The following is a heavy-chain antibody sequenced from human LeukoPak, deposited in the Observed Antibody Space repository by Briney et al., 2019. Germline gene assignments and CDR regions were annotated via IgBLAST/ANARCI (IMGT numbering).Heavy chain of an antibody. V-gene: IGHV3-30*02. CDR2: IRYDGSNK. Sequence: GGSLRLSCAASGFTFSSYGMHWVRQAPGKGLEGVAFIRYDGSNKYYADSVKGRFTISRDNSKNTLYLQMNSLRAEDTAVYYCAKEVGSSWYSDAFDIWGQGTMVTVSS. D-gene: IGHD6-13*01. CDR1: GFTFSSYG. J-gene: IGHJ3*02. CDR3: AKEVGSSWYSDAFDI.